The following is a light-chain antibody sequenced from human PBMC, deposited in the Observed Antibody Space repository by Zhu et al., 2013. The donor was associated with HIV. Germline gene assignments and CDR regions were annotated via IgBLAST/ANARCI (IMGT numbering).Light chain of an antibody. Sequence: DIQMTQSPSSLSASVGDRVTITCRASQGIMNHLGWYQQKPGKAPKRLIYLASTLQSGVPSRFSGSGSGTDFTFTISSLQPEDIATYYCQQYDNLPPGTFGGGTKVEIK. CDR3: QQYDNLPPGT. CDR2: LAS. J-gene: IGKJ4*01. CDR1: QGIMNH. V-gene: IGKV1-17*01.